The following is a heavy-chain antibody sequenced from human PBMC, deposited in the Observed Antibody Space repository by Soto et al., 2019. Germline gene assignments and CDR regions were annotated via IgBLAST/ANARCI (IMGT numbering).Heavy chain of an antibody. CDR2: INHSGST. D-gene: IGHD3-3*01. J-gene: IGHJ5*02. CDR3: ARVNVRAGCDDCWSGHHPSWFLP. V-gene: IGHV4-34*01. CDR1: CGSFSGYY. Sequence: SETLSLTCAVYCGSFSGYYWSWIRQPPGKGLEWIGEINHSGSTNYNPSLKSRVTISVDTSKNQFSLKLSSVTAADTAVYYCARVNVRAGCDDCWSGHHPSWFLPWGQGTVVTVAS.